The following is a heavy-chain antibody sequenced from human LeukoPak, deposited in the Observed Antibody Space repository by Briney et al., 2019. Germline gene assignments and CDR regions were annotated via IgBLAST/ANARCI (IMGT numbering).Heavy chain of an antibody. J-gene: IGHJ4*02. CDR2: ISSSSSTI. Sequence: GGSLRLSCAASGFTFSSYVMNWVRQAPGKGLEWVSYISSSSSTIYYADSVKGRFTISRDNAKNSLYLQMNSLRAEDTAVYYCARDHERDSSAYYYPPSFDCWGQGTLVTVSS. CDR1: GFTFSSYV. V-gene: IGHV3-48*04. D-gene: IGHD3-22*01. CDR3: ARDHERDSSAYYYPPSFDC.